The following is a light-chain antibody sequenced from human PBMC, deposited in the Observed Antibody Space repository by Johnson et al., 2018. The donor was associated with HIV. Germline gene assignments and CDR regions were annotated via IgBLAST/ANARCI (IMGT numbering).Light chain of an antibody. CDR3: GTWDTSLTTGGV. V-gene: IGLV1-51*02. Sequence: QSVLKQPPSVSAAPGQRVTIYCSGSSSNIGNNYVSWYQQLPGTATKLLIYENDKRPSGIPDRFSGSKSGPSATLGIAGLQTGDEADYYCGTWDTSLTTGGVFGTGTKVTVL. CDR1: SSNIGNNY. J-gene: IGLJ1*01. CDR2: END.